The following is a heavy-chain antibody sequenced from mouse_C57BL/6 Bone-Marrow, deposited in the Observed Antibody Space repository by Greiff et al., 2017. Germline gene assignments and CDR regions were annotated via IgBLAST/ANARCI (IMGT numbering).Heavy chain of an antibody. V-gene: IGHV1-26*01. D-gene: IGHD1-1*01. CDR3: ARWFTTVVATGDY. CDR1: GYTFTDYY. J-gene: IGHJ4*01. Sequence: EVQLQQSGPELVKPGASVKISCKASGYTFTDYYMNWVKQSHGKSLEWIGDINPNNGGTSYNQKFKGKATLTVDKSSSTAYMELRSLTSEDSAVYYCARWFTTVVATGDYWGQGTSGTVSS. CDR2: INPNNGGT.